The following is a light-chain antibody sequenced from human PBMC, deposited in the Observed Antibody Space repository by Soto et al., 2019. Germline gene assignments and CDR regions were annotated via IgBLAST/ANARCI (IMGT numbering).Light chain of an antibody. CDR3: QQRSNWPPIT. CDR2: DAS. J-gene: IGKJ5*01. CDR1: QGVRTY. V-gene: IGKV1-5*01. Sequence: DIQMTQSPSTLSGSAGERITITCRASQGVRTYLAWYQQKPGKAPKMLIYDASTLENGVPSRFSGSGSGADFTLTISSLEPEDFAVYYCQQRSNWPPITFGQGTRLEIK.